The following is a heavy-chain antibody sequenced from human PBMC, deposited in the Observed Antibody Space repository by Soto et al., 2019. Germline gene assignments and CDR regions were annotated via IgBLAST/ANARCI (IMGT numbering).Heavy chain of an antibody. Sequence: SETLSLTCTVSGGSISDDTYYWGWIRQPPGKGLEWIGGINYSGSTTYNPSLKSRVTISVDTSKNQFSLKLSSVTAADTAVYYCARTPRYCSGGSCYVYGMDVWGQGTTVTVSS. V-gene: IGHV4-39*07. CDR2: INYSGST. J-gene: IGHJ6*02. CDR1: GGSISDDTYY. CDR3: ARTPRYCSGGSCYVYGMDV. D-gene: IGHD2-15*01.